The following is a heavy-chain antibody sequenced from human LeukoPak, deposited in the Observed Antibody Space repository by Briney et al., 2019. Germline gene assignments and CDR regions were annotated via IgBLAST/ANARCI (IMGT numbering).Heavy chain of an antibody. CDR3: ASEGERACRGGSCYSGWFDP. J-gene: IGHJ5*02. Sequence: PSETLSLTCTVSGGSISRGGYYWSWIRQHPGKGLEWIGYIYYSGSTYYNPSLKSRVTISVDTSKNQFSLKLSSVTAADTAVYYCASEGERACRGGSCYSGWFDPWGQGTLVTVSS. D-gene: IGHD2-15*01. CDR2: IYYSGST. V-gene: IGHV4-31*03. CDR1: GGSISRGGYY.